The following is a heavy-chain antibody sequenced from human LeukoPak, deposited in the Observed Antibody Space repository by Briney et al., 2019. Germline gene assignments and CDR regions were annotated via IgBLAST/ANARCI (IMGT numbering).Heavy chain of an antibody. CDR2: VYSSGNT. CDR3: ARGGASRRAVNGAFDI. V-gene: IGHV4-61*02. D-gene: IGHD4-11*01. CDR1: GDSISSGTYY. Sequence: PSQTLSLTCTVSGDSISSGTYYWSWIRQPAGKGLEWIGRVYSSGNTNYNPSLKSRVTISVDTSKNQFSLKLSSVTAADTAVYYCARGGASRRAVNGAFDIWGQGTMVTVSS. J-gene: IGHJ3*02.